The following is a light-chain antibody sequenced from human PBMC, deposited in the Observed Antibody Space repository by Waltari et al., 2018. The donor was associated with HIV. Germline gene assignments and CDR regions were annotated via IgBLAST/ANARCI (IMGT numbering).Light chain of an antibody. CDR2: ATH. CDR3: QPAYSVPYT. Sequence: DIQMTQSPSSMSASIGDRVTISCRASQTIRTYVNWYRHTPAKAPRLLIYATHNLQTGVPSRFRGSASAGDFSLTINCLQPEDFAIYYCQPAYSVPYTFGPGTTV. V-gene: IGKV1-39*01. J-gene: IGKJ3*01. CDR1: QTIRTY.